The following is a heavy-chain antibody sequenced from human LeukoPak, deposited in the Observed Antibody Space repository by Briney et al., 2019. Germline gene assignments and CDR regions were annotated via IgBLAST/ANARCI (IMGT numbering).Heavy chain of an antibody. Sequence: GESLKISCKGSGYSFTSYWIGWVRQMPGKGLEWMGIIYPGDSDTRYSPSFQGQVTISADKSISTAYLQWSSLKASDTAMYYCAKAIAVADDAFDIWGQGTMVIVSS. CDR1: GYSFTSYW. D-gene: IGHD6-19*01. J-gene: IGHJ3*02. V-gene: IGHV5-51*01. CDR2: IYPGDSDT. CDR3: AKAIAVADDAFDI.